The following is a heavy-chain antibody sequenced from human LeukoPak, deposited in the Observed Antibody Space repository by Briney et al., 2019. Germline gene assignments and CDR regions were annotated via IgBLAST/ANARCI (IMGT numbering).Heavy chain of an antibody. CDR1: GFTVSSNY. CDR3: ARGQQLIDY. CDR2: IYSGGST. D-gene: IGHD6-13*01. J-gene: IGHJ4*02. V-gene: IGHV3-66*01. Sequence: GGSLRLSCAASGFTVSSNYMSWVRQAPVTGLEWVSIIYSGGSTYYADSVKGRFTISRDNSKDTLYLQMNSLRAEDTAVYYCARGQQLIDYWGQGTLVTVSS.